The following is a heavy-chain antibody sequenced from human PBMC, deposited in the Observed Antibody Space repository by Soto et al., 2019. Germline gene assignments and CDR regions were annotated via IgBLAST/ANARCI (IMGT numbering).Heavy chain of an antibody. V-gene: IGHV3-66*01. CDR2: IYSGGST. Sequence: GGSLRLSCAASGFTVSSNYMSWVRQAPGKGLEWVSVIYSGGSTYYADSVKGRFTISRDNSKNTLYLQMNSLRAEDTAVYYCARDPYEHSGSSDYWGQGTLVTVSS. D-gene: IGHD5-12*01. CDR1: GFTVSSNY. J-gene: IGHJ4*02. CDR3: ARDPYEHSGSSDY.